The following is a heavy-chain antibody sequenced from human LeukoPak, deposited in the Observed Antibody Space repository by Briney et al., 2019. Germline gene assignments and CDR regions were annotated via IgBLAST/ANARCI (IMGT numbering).Heavy chain of an antibody. J-gene: IGHJ4*02. V-gene: IGHV3-23*01. Sequence: GGSLRLSCAASGFTFSRYGMSWVRQAPGKGLEWVSAISGSGGSTYYADSVKGRFTISRDNSKNTPYLQMNSLRAEDTAVYHCAKEIYYDSTGPQYWGQGTLVTVSS. CDR3: AKEIYYDSTGPQY. CDR2: ISGSGGST. D-gene: IGHD3-22*01. CDR1: GFTFSRYG.